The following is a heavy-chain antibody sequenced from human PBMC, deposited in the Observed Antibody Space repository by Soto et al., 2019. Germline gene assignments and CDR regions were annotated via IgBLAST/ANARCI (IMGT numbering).Heavy chain of an antibody. CDR3: ARSLGDSSYFSPDY. D-gene: IGHD6-13*01. J-gene: IGHJ4*02. V-gene: IGHV3-30*03. CDR2: LANDGSYQ. CDR1: GFPFGGYG. Sequence: QVQLVESGGGVVQPGGSLRLSCEASGFPFGGYGMHWVRQSPGEGLEWVAVLANDGSYQYYADSIKGRFTISRDNSKNTLYPQMDSLRPGDTAVYYCARSLGDSSYFSPDYWGQGTLVNVSS.